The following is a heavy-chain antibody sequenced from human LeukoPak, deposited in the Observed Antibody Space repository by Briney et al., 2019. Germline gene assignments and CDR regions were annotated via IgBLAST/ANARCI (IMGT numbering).Heavy chain of an antibody. Sequence: GGSLRLSCAASGFTFSNYAMSWVRQAPGKGLEWVSGIGGSGGSTYYADSVKGRFTISRDNSKNTLYLQMNSLRAEDTAVYYCAREEYCSSTSCYSNAFDIWGQGTMVTVSS. CDR1: GFTFSNYA. V-gene: IGHV3-23*01. D-gene: IGHD2-2*02. CDR2: IGGSGGST. CDR3: AREEYCSSTSCYSNAFDI. J-gene: IGHJ3*02.